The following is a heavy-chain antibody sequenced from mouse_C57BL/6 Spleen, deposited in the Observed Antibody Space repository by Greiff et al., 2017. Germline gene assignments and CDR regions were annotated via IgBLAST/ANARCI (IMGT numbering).Heavy chain of an antibody. D-gene: IGHD2-5*01. CDR2: IYPGDGDT. J-gene: IGHJ4*01. Sequence: VKLQASGPELVKPGASVTISCKASGYAFSSSWMNWVKQRPGKGLEWIGRIYPGDGDTNYNGKFKGKATLTADKSSSTAYMQLSSLTSEDSAVYFCARPYSNHYYAMDYWGQGTSVTVAS. CDR1: GYAFSSSW. V-gene: IGHV1-82*01. CDR3: ARPYSNHYYAMDY.